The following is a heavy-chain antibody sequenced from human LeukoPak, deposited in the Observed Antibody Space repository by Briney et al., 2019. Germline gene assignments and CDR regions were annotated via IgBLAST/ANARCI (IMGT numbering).Heavy chain of an antibody. CDR3: ARDPPGDGGVTLDY. V-gene: IGHV3-11*05. CDR1: GFTFSYYY. D-gene: IGHD2-8*02. J-gene: IGHJ4*02. Sequence: GGSLRLSCAASGFTFSYYYMNWIRQAPGKGLEGISYISSSSVYTTYADSVKGRFTISRDNSKNSLYLQMNSLRAEDSAVYYCARDPPGDGGVTLDYWGQGTLVTVSS. CDR2: ISSSSVYT.